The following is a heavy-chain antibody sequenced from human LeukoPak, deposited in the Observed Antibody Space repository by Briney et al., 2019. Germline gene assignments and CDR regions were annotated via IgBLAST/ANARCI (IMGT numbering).Heavy chain of an antibody. D-gene: IGHD6-19*01. CDR2: INPDGSER. V-gene: IGHV3-7*03. Sequence: GGSPRLSCAASGFSFSSYYMSWVRQAPGKGLEWVALINPDGSERYYVDSVKGRFTISRDNAKNSLYLQIDSLRDDDTAMYFCTRDLAAVPGPRMDVWGQGTTVTVSS. CDR1: GFSFSSYY. CDR3: TRDLAAVPGPRMDV. J-gene: IGHJ6*02.